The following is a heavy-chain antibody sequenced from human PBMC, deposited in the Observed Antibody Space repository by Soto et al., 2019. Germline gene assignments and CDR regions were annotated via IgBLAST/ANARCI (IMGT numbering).Heavy chain of an antibody. D-gene: IGHD3-10*01. CDR3: ARDIVDYYGSGGSVF. CDR2: INPNSGGT. V-gene: IGHV1-2*02. CDR1: GYTFTGYY. Sequence: ASVKVSCKASGYTFTGYYMHWVRQAPGQGLEWMGWINPNSGGTNYAQKFQGRVTMTRDTSISTAYMELSRLRSDDTAVYYCARDIVDYYGSGGSVFWGQGTLVTVSS. J-gene: IGHJ4*02.